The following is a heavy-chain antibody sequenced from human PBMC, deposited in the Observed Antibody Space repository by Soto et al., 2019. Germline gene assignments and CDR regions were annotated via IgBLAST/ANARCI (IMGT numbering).Heavy chain of an antibody. CDR3: ARAMVRGVLGS. J-gene: IGHJ5*01. Sequence: SETLSLTCTVSGGSISHADYYWSWIRQHPGKGLEWIGYIYYSGGTYFNPSLESRVTMSVDTSKNQFSLNLNSVTAADTAVYYRARAMVRGVLGSWGQGTLVTVSS. CDR1: GGSISHADYY. D-gene: IGHD3-10*01. V-gene: IGHV4-31*03. CDR2: IYYSGGT.